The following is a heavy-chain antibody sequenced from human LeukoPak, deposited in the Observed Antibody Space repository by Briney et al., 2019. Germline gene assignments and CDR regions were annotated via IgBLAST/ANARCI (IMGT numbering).Heavy chain of an antibody. CDR2: ITGSGDRT. V-gene: IGHV3-23*01. D-gene: IGHD6-13*01. J-gene: IGHJ4*02. Sequence: QAGGSLRLSCAASGFTFSSYAMSWVRQAPGKGLEWVSSITGSGDRTFYADSVKGRFTISRDNSKNTLYLQMNSLRAEDTAVYYCAKEHMAAAVYYFDCWGQGTLVSVSS. CDR1: GFTFSSYA. CDR3: AKEHMAAAVYYFDC.